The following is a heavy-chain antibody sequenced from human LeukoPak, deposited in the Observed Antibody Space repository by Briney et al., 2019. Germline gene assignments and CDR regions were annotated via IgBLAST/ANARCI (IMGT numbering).Heavy chain of an antibody. CDR1: GGSITSYY. J-gene: IGHJ4*02. Sequence: PSETLSLTXSVSGGSITSYYWSWIRQPPGKGLEWIGRIYVSGSSNYNPSLKSRVSISVDTSKKQFSLTLTSVPAADPAVYSRSRNLYVEYADYRGQGTLVTVSS. CDR2: IYVSGSS. V-gene: IGHV4-4*07. CDR3: SRNLYVEYADY. D-gene: IGHD4-17*01.